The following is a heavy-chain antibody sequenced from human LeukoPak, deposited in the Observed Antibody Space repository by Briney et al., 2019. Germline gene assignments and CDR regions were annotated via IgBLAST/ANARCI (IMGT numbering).Heavy chain of an antibody. V-gene: IGHV3-23*01. CDR2: ISGSTGST. CDR1: GFTFSTYA. J-gene: IGHJ4*02. D-gene: IGHD5-18*01. CDR3: AKDNSYGNFDY. Sequence: GGSLRLSCAASGFTFSTYAVSWVRQAPGKGLEWVSAISGSTGSTYYADSVKGRFTISRDNSMNTLYLQMNTLRAEDTAVYYCAKDNSYGNFDYWGQGTLVTVSS.